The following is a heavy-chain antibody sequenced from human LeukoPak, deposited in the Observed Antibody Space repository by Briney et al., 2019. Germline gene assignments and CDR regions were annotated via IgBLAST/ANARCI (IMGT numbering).Heavy chain of an antibody. CDR1: GFTLIRHW. J-gene: IGHJ4*02. CDR2: ISGDGRET. V-gene: IGHV3-74*03. Sequence: GGSLRLSCEVSGFTLIRHWIPWVPKAQGKGLMWVSHISGDGRETKYADSVKGRFTTSRDNAKNTLYLQMNSLRAEDTAVYYCARDALPAAADSWGQGIQVTVSS. D-gene: IGHD2-2*01. CDR3: ARDALPAAADS.